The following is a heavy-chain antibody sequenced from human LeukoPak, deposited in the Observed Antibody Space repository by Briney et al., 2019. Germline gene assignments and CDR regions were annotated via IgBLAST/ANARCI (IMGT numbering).Heavy chain of an antibody. V-gene: IGHV4-59*01. CDR1: GGFISSYY. Sequence: PSETLSLTCTVSGGFISSYYWSWIRQPPGKGLEWIGYIYYSGSTNYNPSLKSRVTISVDTSKNQFSLKLSSVTAADTAVYYCARRYSYGYVDYWGQGTLVTVSS. CDR2: IYYSGST. CDR3: ARRYSYGYVDY. J-gene: IGHJ4*02. D-gene: IGHD5-18*01.